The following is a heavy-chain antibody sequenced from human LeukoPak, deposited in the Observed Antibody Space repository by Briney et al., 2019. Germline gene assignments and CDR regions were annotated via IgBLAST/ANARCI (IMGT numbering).Heavy chain of an antibody. CDR1: GYTFTGYY. CDR3: ASVPYYYDSSGYYAFAY. J-gene: IGHJ4*02. CDR2: INPNSGGT. V-gene: IGHV1-2*02. D-gene: IGHD3-22*01. Sequence: ASVKVSCKASGYTFTGYYMHWVRQAPGQGLEWMGWINPNSGGTNYAQKFQGRVTMTRDTSISTAYMELSRLRSDDTAVYYCASVPYYYDSSGYYAFAYWGQGTLVTVSS.